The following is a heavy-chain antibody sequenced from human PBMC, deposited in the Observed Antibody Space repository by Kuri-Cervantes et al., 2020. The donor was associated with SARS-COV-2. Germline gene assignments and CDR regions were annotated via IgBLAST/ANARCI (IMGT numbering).Heavy chain of an antibody. Sequence: ASVNVSCKVSGYTLTELSMHWVRQAPGKGLEWMGGFDPEDGETIYAQKFQGRVTMTEDTSTATAYMVLSSLRSEDTAVYYCATRPRFLEWLLSYYFDYWGQGTLVTVSS. CDR2: FDPEDGET. D-gene: IGHD3-3*01. CDR1: GYTLTELS. J-gene: IGHJ4*02. V-gene: IGHV1-24*01. CDR3: ATRPRFLEWLLSYYFDY.